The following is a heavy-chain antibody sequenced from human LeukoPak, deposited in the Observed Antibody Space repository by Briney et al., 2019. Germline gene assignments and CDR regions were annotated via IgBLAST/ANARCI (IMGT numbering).Heavy chain of an antibody. CDR1: GFTFSSYA. D-gene: IGHD6-13*01. CDR3: AKDIGLLVIAAAGNYFDY. V-gene: IGHV3-23*01. Sequence: GGSLRLSCAASGFTFSSYAMSWVRQAPGKGLEWVSAISGSGGSTYYADSVKGRFTISRDNSKNTLYLQMNSLRAEDTALYYCAKDIGLLVIAAAGNYFDYWGQGTLVTVSS. CDR2: ISGSGGST. J-gene: IGHJ4*02.